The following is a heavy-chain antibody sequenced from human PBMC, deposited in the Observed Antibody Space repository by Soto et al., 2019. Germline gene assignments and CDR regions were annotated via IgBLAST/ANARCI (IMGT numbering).Heavy chain of an antibody. CDR1: GFTFSSSR. CDR3: ARVQWLRFDAFNI. CDR2: IHQDGSEI. J-gene: IGHJ3*02. D-gene: IGHD5-12*01. Sequence: EVQLVESGGELVQPGGTLRLSCAASGFTFSSSRMSWVRQAPGKGLEWVASIHQDGSEIDYVDSVKGRFIISRDNAKSSLSLQMNSLRVEDTAVYYCARVQWLRFDAFNIWGQGTMVTVSS. V-gene: IGHV3-7*03.